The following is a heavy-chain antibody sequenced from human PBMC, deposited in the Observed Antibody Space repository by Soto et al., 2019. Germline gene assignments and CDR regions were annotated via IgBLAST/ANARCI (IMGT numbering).Heavy chain of an antibody. V-gene: IGHV4-34*01. D-gene: IGHD2-2*01. Sequence: QVQLQQWGAGLLKPSETLSLTCAVYGGSFSGYYWSWIRQPPGKGLEWIVEINHSGSTHYNPCLKSRVTISVDTSKNQFSLKLSSVTAADTAVYYCARGRGMLIVVVPAAPRWFAPWGQGTLVTVSS. J-gene: IGHJ5*02. CDR1: GGSFSGYY. CDR2: INHSGST. CDR3: ARGRGMLIVVVPAAPRWFAP.